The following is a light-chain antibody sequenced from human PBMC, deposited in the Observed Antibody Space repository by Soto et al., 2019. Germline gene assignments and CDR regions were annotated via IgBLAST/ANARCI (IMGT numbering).Light chain of an antibody. J-gene: IGKJ4*01. CDR2: GAS. Sequence: EIVLTQSPATLSVSPGERATLSCRASQSVSTNLAWYQQKPGQAPRLLIYGASTRATGIPVRFSGSGSGTECTLTISSLQSEDFEVYYCHQYSDWSRALTFGGGTKVEIK. CDR1: QSVSTN. CDR3: HQYSDWSRALT. V-gene: IGKV3-15*01.